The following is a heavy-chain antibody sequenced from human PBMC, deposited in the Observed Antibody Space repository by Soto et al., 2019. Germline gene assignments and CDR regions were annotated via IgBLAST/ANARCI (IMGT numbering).Heavy chain of an antibody. J-gene: IGHJ4*02. Sequence: EVQLVESGGGLVQPGGSLRLSCEASDFTVSRNYMSWVRQAPGKGLEWVAVIYSGGSTYYADSVKGRFTISRDNSKNTLYLPMTSPRAEDTAVYYCAGGLPAYYWGQGTLVTVSS. CDR1: DFTVSRNY. D-gene: IGHD2-2*01. CDR3: AGGLPAYY. CDR2: IYSGGST. V-gene: IGHV3-66*01.